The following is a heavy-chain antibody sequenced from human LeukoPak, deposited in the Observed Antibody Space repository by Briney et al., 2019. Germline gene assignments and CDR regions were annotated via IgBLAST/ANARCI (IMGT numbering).Heavy chain of an antibody. V-gene: IGHV3-49*04. Sequence: GGSLRLSRTASGFTFGDYGMSWVRQAPGKGLEWVGFIRSKAYGGTTEYAASVKGRFTISRDDSKSIAYLQMNSLKTEDTAVYFCTGSFGELSFFDYWGQGTLVTVSS. J-gene: IGHJ4*02. CDR2: IRSKAYGGTT. D-gene: IGHD3-10*01. CDR3: TGSFGELSFFDY. CDR1: GFTFGDYG.